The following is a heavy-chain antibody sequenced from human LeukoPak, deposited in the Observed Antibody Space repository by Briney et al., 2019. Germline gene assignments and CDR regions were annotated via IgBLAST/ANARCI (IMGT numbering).Heavy chain of an antibody. CDR2: ISYDGSNK. D-gene: IGHD5-18*01. Sequence: GGSLRLSCAASGFTFSSYAMHWVRQAPGKGLEWVAVISYDGSNKYYADSVKGRFTISRDNSKNTLYLQMNSLRAEDTAVYYCAKDVRNIQLWFFDYWGQGTLVTVSS. CDR1: GFTFSSYA. V-gene: IGHV3-30-3*01. J-gene: IGHJ4*02. CDR3: AKDVRNIQLWFFDY.